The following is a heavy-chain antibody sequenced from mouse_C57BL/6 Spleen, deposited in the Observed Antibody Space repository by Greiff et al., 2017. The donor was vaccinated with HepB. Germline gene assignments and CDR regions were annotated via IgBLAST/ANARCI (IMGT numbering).Heavy chain of an antibody. CDR3: ARSGSSDWYFDV. J-gene: IGHJ1*03. CDR2: IYPGDGDT. V-gene: IGHV1-82*01. CDR1: GYAFSSSW. Sequence: QVQLQQSGPELVKPGASVKISCKASGYAFSSSWMNWVKQRPGKGLEWIGRIYPGDGDTNYNGTFKGKATLTADKYSSTAYMQLRSLTSEDSAVYFWARSGSSDWYFDVWGTGTTVTVSS. D-gene: IGHD1-1*01.